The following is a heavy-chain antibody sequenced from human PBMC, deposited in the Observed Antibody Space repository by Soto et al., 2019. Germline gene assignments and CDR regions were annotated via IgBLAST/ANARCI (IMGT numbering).Heavy chain of an antibody. Sequence: QVQLVQSGAEVKKPGDSVKVSFKVSGYTLNEVAMHWVRQAPGKGLEWLGGFDPDESETIYAQHFQGRVTMTEDTSTDTVYMEFSSLRSEDTALSFCTTYHGDYNFDHWGQGTLVTVSS. J-gene: IGHJ5*02. CDR2: FDPDESET. D-gene: IGHD4-17*01. CDR3: TTYHGDYNFDH. CDR1: GYTLNEVA. V-gene: IGHV1-24*01.